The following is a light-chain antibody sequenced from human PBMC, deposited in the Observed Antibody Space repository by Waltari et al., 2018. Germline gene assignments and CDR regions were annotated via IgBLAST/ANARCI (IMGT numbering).Light chain of an antibody. CDR3: SSYAGSNNLV. CDR2: EVS. Sequence: QSALTQPPSASGSPGQSVPTSCTGTSRDVGGYNYFSWYQQHPGKAPKLMIYEVSKRPSGVPDRFSGSKSGNTASLTVSGLQAEDEADYYCSSYAGSNNLVFGGGTKLTVL. J-gene: IGLJ2*01. V-gene: IGLV2-8*01. CDR1: SRDVGGYNY.